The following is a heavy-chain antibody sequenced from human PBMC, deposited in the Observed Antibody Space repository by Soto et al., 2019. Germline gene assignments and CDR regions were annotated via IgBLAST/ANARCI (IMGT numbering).Heavy chain of an antibody. Sequence: QVQLVESGGGVVQPGRSLRLSCAASGFTFSSYGMHLVRQAPGKGLEWVAVIWYDGSNKYYADSVKGLFTISRDNSKNTLYLQMSSLRAEDTAEYYCARRQSGRSDAFDIWGQGTMVTVSS. J-gene: IGHJ3*02. V-gene: IGHV3-33*01. D-gene: IGHD1-26*01. CDR3: ARRQSGRSDAFDI. CDR2: IWYDGSNK. CDR1: GFTFSSYG.